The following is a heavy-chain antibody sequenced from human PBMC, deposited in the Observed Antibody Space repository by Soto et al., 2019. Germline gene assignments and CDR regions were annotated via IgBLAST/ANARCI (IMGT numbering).Heavy chain of an antibody. CDR3: AIQDCTNDVCLEAAVTVGEALEY. D-gene: IGHD2-8*01. CDR1: GFTFSKYW. V-gene: IGHV3-74*01. Sequence: EVQLVESGGGLVQPGKALRLSCAASGFTFSKYWMHWVRQAPGKGPVWVSYISSDGTTTDYADSVKGRFTISRDNAKNKLYLKMDSLRVEDTAVYYCAIQDCTNDVCLEAAVTVGEALEYWGQGAQVTVSS. CDR2: ISSDGTTT. J-gene: IGHJ4*02.